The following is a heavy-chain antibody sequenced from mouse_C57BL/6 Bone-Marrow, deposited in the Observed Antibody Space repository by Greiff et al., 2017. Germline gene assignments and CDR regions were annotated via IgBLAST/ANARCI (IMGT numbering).Heavy chain of an antibody. CDR3: ARARVYYCSSFWFAY. J-gene: IGHJ3*01. CDR2: ISDGGSYI. V-gene: IGHV5-4*01. CDR1: GFTFSSYA. D-gene: IGHD1-1*01. Sequence: EVQLVESGGGLVKPGGSLKLSCAASGFTFSSYAMSWVRQTPEKRLEWVATISDGGSYIYYPDNVKGRFTISRDNAKNNLYLQMSHLKSEDTAMYYGARARVYYCSSFWFAYWGQGTLVTVSA.